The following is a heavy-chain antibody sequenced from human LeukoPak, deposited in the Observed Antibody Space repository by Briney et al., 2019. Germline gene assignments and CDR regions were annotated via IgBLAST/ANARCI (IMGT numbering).Heavy chain of an antibody. CDR3: ARDLPKTGYVGAFDI. CDR1: GYTFTDYY. Sequence: ASVTVSCKASGYTFTDYYMHWVRQAPGQGPEWMGWISTNRGGTNYAQKFKGRVTMTGDTSISTAYMELNSLTSDDTAVYYCARDLPKTGYVGAFDIWGQGTMVTVSS. J-gene: IGHJ3*02. CDR2: ISTNRGGT. V-gene: IGHV1-2*02. D-gene: IGHD5-12*01.